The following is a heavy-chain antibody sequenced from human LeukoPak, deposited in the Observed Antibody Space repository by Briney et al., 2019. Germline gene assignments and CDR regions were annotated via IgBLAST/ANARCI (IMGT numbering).Heavy chain of an antibody. CDR3: AIVGATENYYYMDV. CDR1: GGSFSGYY. Sequence: SETLSLTCAVYGGSFSGYYWSWIRQPPGKGLEWIGEINHSGSTNYNPSLKSRVTISVDTSKNQFSLKLSSVTAADTAVYYCAIVGATENYYYMDVWGKGTTVTISS. V-gene: IGHV4-34*01. D-gene: IGHD1-26*01. CDR2: INHSGST. J-gene: IGHJ6*03.